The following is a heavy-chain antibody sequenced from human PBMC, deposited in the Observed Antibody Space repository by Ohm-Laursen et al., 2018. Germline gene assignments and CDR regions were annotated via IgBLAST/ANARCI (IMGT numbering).Heavy chain of an antibody. J-gene: IGHJ4*02. V-gene: IGHV4-4*07. D-gene: IGHD6-13*01. CDR2: IYTSGST. CDR1: GGSISSYY. Sequence: GTLSLTCAVSGGSISSYYWSWIRQPAGKGLEWIGRIYTSGSTNYNPSLKSRVTMSVDTSKNQFSLKRSSVTAADTAVYYCASLSSSWHNDYWGQGTLVTVSS. CDR3: ASLSSSWHNDY.